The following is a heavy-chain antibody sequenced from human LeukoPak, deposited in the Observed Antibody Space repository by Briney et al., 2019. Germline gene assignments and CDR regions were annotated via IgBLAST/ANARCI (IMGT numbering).Heavy chain of an antibody. V-gene: IGHV3-23*01. CDR2: ISGSGGST. J-gene: IGHJ4*02. CDR1: GFTFSSYA. Sequence: GGSLRPSCAASGFTFSSYAMSWVRQAPGKGLEWVSSISGSGGSTYYADSVKGRFTISRDNSKNTLYLQMTSLRAEDTAVYYCAKVSGYNWKSNLDYWGQGTLVTVSS. D-gene: IGHD1-20*01. CDR3: AKVSGYNWKSNLDY.